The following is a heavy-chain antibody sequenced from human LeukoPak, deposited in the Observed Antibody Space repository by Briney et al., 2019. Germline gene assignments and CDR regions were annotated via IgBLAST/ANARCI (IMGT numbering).Heavy chain of an antibody. Sequence: GGSPRLSCTASGFTFGDYAMSWFRQAPGKGLEWAGFIRSKAYGGTTEYAASVKGRFTISRDDSKSIAYLQMNSLKTEDTAVYYCTRDQEDYSALPGFDPWGQGTLVTVSS. D-gene: IGHD4-11*01. J-gene: IGHJ5*02. CDR1: GFTFGDYA. V-gene: IGHV3-49*03. CDR3: TRDQEDYSALPGFDP. CDR2: IRSKAYGGTT.